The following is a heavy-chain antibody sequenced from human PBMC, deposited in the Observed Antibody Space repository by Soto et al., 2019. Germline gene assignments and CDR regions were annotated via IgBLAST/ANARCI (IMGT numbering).Heavy chain of an antibody. V-gene: IGHV3-30*18. CDR2: ISYDGSNK. D-gene: IGHD4-17*01. CDR3: AKESGDYPYYYYGMDV. CDR1: GFTFSSYG. J-gene: IGHJ6*02. Sequence: PGGSLRLSCAASGFTFSSYGMHWVRQAPGKGLEWVAVISYDGSNKYYADSVKGRFTISRDNSKNTLYLQMNSLRAEDTAVYYCAKESGDYPYYYYGMDVWGQGTTVTVSS.